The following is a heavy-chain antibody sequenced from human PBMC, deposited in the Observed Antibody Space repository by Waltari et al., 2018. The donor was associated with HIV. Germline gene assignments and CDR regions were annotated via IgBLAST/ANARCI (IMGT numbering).Heavy chain of an antibody. CDR2: MNPNSGNT. D-gene: IGHD4-17*01. V-gene: IGHV1-8*01. Sequence: QVQLVQSGAEVKKPEASVKVSCKASGSTFTSNDINWVRQATGQGLAWLGWMNPNSGNTGYAQRFQGRVTMTRNTSISTAYMELSSLRSEDTAVYFCARGPQDYPKYYFDYWGQGTLVTVSS. CDR3: ARGPQDYPKYYFDY. CDR1: GSTFTSND. J-gene: IGHJ4*02.